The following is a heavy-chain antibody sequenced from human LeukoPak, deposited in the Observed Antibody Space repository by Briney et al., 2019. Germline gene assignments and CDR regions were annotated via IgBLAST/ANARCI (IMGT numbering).Heavy chain of an antibody. V-gene: IGHV1-8*02. J-gene: IGHJ4*02. CDR1: GGTFSSYA. CDR2: MRPTDAYT. Sequence: ASVKVSCKASGGTFSSYAISWVRQAPGQGLEWMGYMRPTDAYTGYAPKFQGRVTVTRDTSTNTLYMELSSLGSDDTAVYYCVREGAVALKHFDLWGQGTLLTVSS. CDR3: VREGAVALKHFDL. D-gene: IGHD6-19*01.